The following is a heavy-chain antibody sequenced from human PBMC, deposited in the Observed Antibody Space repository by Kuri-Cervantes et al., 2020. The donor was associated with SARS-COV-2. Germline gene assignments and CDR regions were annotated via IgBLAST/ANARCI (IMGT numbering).Heavy chain of an antibody. J-gene: IGHJ5*02. CDR3: ARASEEHMIVVVITTGGWFDP. CDR1: GGSLTGYY. CDR2: INHSGST. V-gene: IGHV4-34*01. Sequence: SQTLSLTCAGGGGSLTGYYWTWIRQPPGKGLEWIGEINHSGSTNYNPSLKSRVTISVDTSKNQFSLKLSSVTAADTAVYYCARASEEHMIVVVITTGGWFDPWGQGTLVTVSS. D-gene: IGHD3-22*01.